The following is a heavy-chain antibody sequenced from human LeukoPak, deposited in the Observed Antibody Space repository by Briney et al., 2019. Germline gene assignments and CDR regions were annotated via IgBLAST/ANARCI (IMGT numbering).Heavy chain of an antibody. CDR2: IYYSGST. V-gene: IGHV4-30-4*08. Sequence: SETLSLTCSVSGGSVSSGSYYWSWIRQPPGKGLEWIGYIYYSGSTYYNPSLKSRITISVDTSKNQFSLKLNSVTAADTAVYYCARNTYYDFWSGYLDAFDIWGQGTMVTVSS. D-gene: IGHD3-3*01. CDR1: GGSVSSGSYY. J-gene: IGHJ3*02. CDR3: ARNTYYDFWSGYLDAFDI.